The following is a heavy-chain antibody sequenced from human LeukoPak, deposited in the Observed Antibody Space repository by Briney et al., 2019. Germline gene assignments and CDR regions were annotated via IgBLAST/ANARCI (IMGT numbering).Heavy chain of an antibody. V-gene: IGHV4-59*01. CDR3: ARTRGYSGYDLQQ. D-gene: IGHD5-12*01. CDR1: GRSISSYY. Sequence: SEALSLTCTVSGRSISSYYWSWVRQPPGKAVEWIGYIYNSGNTNYNPSLKSRVSISVDTSNNQFTLKVSAVTDADTAVYYCARTRGYSGYDLQQWGQGTVVTVSS. CDR2: IYNSGNT. J-gene: IGHJ1*01.